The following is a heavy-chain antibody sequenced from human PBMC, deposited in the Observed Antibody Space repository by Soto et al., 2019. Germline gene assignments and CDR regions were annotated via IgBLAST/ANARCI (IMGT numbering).Heavy chain of an antibody. Sequence: ASVKVSCKASGYTFTGYFMHWVRQAPGQGLEWMGWINPYSGGADYAQSFQGRVTMTRDTSISTVYMELSRLRFDDTAMYYCARVIRGAYYNSPLDTWGQGTVVTVSS. J-gene: IGHJ5*02. CDR2: INPYSGGA. V-gene: IGHV1-2*02. CDR3: ARVIRGAYYNSPLDT. CDR1: GYTFTGYF. D-gene: IGHD3-10*01.